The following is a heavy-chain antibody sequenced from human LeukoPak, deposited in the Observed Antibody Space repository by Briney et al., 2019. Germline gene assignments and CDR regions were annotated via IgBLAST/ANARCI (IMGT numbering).Heavy chain of an antibody. V-gene: IGHV3-66*01. J-gene: IGHJ4*02. CDR3: ASILRSSSGYYFDY. D-gene: IGHD3-10*01. CDR2: IYSGDTT. CDR1: GFTVSTNY. Sequence: GGSLRLSCAASGFTVSTNYMSWVRQAPGKGLEWVSVIYSGDTTFYADSVRGKFTISRDNSKNTLYLQMNSLRAEDTPVYYCASILRSSSGYYFDYWGQGTLVTVSS.